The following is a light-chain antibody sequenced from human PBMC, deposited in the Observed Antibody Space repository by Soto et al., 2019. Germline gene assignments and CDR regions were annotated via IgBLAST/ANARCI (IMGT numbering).Light chain of an antibody. CDR2: EVS. V-gene: IGLV2-14*01. J-gene: IGLJ1*01. CDR1: SSDVGGYNY. Sequence: HSVLTQPGSVTGSTGQSITISCTGTSSDVGGYNYVSWYQQQSGKAPKLMIHEVSNRPSGVSNRFSGSKSGNTASLTISGLQAEDEADYYCSSYTSSRAYVFGIGTKVTVL. CDR3: SSYTSSRAYV.